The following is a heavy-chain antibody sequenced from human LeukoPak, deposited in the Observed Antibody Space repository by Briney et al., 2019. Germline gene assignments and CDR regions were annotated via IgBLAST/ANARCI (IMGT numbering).Heavy chain of an antibody. CDR3: TRAAVRYFDWLFPASDY. CDR1: GFTFGDYA. Sequence: PGRSLRLSCTASGFTFGDYAMSWFRQAPGKGLEWVGFIRSKAYGGTTEYAASVKGRFTISRDDSKSIAYLQMNSLKTEDTAVYYCTRAAVRYFDWLFPASDYWGQGTLVTVSS. V-gene: IGHV3-49*03. D-gene: IGHD3-9*01. CDR2: IRSKAYGGTT. J-gene: IGHJ4*02.